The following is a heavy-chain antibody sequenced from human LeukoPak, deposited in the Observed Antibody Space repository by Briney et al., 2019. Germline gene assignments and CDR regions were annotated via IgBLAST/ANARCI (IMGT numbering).Heavy chain of an antibody. V-gene: IGHV3-7*01. CDR3: ARIRFGESYAPKSYYYYYMDV. CDR1: GFTLSSYW. CDR2: IKQDGSEK. D-gene: IGHD3-10*01. Sequence: GGSLRLSCAASGFTLSSYWMSWVRQAPGKGLEWVANIKQDGSEKYYVDSVKGRFTISRDNAKNSLYLQMNRLRVEDTAVYYCARIRFGESYAPKSYYYYYMDVWGIGTTVTVSS. J-gene: IGHJ6*03.